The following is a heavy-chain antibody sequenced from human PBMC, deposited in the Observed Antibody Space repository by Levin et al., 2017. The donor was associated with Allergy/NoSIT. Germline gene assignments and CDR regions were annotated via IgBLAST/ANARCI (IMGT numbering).Heavy chain of an antibody. CDR2: ISYDGSNK. CDR3: AKATASGFDY. J-gene: IGHJ4*02. CDR1: GFTFSSYG. Sequence: PGESLKISCAASGFTFSSYGMHWVRQAPGKGLEWVAVISYDGSNKYYADSVKGRFTISRDNSKNTLYLQMNSLRAEDTAVYYCAKATASGFDYWGQGTLVTVSS. V-gene: IGHV3-30*18. D-gene: IGHD5-18*01.